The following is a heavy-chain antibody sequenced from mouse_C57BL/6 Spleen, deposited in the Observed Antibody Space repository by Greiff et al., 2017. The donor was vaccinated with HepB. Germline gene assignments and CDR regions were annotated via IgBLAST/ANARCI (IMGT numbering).Heavy chain of an antibody. CDR3: APYYRYAMDY. V-gene: IGHV5-17*01. CDR2: ISSGSSTI. J-gene: IGHJ4*01. CDR1: GFTFSDYG. D-gene: IGHD1-1*01. Sequence: EVKLVESGGGLVKPGGSLKLSCAASGFTFSDYGMHWVRQAPEKGLEWVAYISSGSSTIYYADTVKGRFTISRDNAKNTLFLQMTSLRSEDTAMYYCAPYYRYAMDYWGQGTSVTVSS.